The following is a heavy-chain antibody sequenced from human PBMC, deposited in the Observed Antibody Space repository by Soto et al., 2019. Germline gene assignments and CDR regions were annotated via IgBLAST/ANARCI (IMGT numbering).Heavy chain of an antibody. J-gene: IGHJ4*02. V-gene: IGHV3-33*01. CDR3: ATDRGVTHLDC. CDR1: GLTFSNYG. Sequence: QVQLVESGGGVVQPGRSLTLSCTTSGLTFSNYGFHWVHQAPGKGLEWVGVIWYDASNKYYSDSVKGRFTISKDNSENILYLQMSSLSADDTAVYYCATDRGVTHLDCWGQGTPVIVSS. CDR2: IWYDASNK. D-gene: IGHD2-21*02.